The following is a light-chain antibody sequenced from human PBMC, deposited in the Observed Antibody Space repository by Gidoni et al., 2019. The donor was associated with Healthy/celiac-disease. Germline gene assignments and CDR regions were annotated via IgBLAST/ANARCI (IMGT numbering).Light chain of an antibody. V-gene: IGLV2-14*03. CDR2: DVS. J-gene: IGLJ3*02. CDR3: SSYTSSSTFWV. CDR1: SSDVGGYNY. Sequence: QSALTQHASGSGSPGQSITISCTGTSSDVGGYNYVSWYQQHPGKAPKLMIYDVSNRPSEVSNRFSGSKSGNTASLTISGLQAEDEADYYCSSYTSSSTFWVFGGGTKLTVL.